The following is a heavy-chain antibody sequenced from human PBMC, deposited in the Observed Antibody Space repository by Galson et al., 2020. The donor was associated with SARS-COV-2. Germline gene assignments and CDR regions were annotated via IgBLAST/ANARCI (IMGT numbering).Heavy chain of an antibody. D-gene: IGHD6-19*01. CDR3: ARSPGKTVARTMDV. J-gene: IGHJ6*02. CDR2: PYYRSKWSS. V-gene: IGHV6-1*01. Sequence: SETLSLTCAISGDSVSTDSAAWNWIRQSPSRGLEWLGRPYYRSKWSSDYAVSLKSRLIIDADTSKNQFSLHLNSVTPEDTAVYYCARSPGKTVARTMDVWGQGTTVTVSS. CDR1: GDSVSTDSAA.